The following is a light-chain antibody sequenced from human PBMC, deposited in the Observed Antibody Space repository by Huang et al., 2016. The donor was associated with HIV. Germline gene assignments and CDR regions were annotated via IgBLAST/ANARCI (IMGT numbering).Light chain of an antibody. CDR2: GAS. CDR3: QHYNNWPYT. V-gene: IGKV3-15*01. Sequence: EIEMTQSPATLSVSPGERATLSCRASQSVNSNLAWYQHKPGQAPRLLIFGASTRATGIPARFSGSGSGTEFTLTISSLQSEDFAVYYCQHYNNWPYTFGQGAKVEI. CDR1: QSVNSN. J-gene: IGKJ2*01.